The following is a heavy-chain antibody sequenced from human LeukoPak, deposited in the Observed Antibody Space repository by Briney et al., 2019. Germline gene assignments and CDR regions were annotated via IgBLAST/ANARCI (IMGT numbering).Heavy chain of an antibody. Sequence: SETLSLTCSVSGDSISSSVHYWGWIRQPPGKGLEWIGSMYYSGSSYYNPSLKSRVTISVDTSKNQFSLKLSSVTAADTAVYYCARHTLGAYCGGDCYPWYFDLWGRGTLVTVSS. V-gene: IGHV4-39*01. D-gene: IGHD2-21*02. CDR1: GDSISSSVHY. CDR3: ARHTLGAYCGGDCYPWYFDL. J-gene: IGHJ2*01. CDR2: MYYSGSS.